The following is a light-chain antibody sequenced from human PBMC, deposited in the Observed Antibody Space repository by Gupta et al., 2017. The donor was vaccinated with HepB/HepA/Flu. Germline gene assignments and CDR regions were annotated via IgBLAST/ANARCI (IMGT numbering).Light chain of an antibody. CDR3: QTWGTGIHV. CDR2: LNSDGSH. J-gene: IGLJ2*01. V-gene: IGLV4-69*01. CDR1: SGHTNYA. Sequence: QLVLPHSPSASASLGASVKLTCTLSSGHTNYAIAWHQQQPEKGPRFLMNLNSDGSHNTADGIPDRFSGSSSGAERHLTISRLQSEDEDDYYWQTWGTGIHVFGGGTKLTVL.